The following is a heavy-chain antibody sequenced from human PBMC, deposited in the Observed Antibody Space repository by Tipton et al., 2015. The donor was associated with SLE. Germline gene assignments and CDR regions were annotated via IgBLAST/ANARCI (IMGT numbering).Heavy chain of an antibody. CDR2: IYDSGST. J-gene: IGHJ4*02. CDR1: GGSISSYY. V-gene: IGHV4-59*12. CDR3: ASNSGNDPFFDY. Sequence: TLSLTCTVSGGSISSYYWSWVRQPPGKGLEWIGYIYDSGSTKYNPALKSRVTMSVDTSKKQFSLKLRSVTAADTAVYYCASNSGNDPFFDYWGQGTLVTVSS. D-gene: IGHD1-26*01.